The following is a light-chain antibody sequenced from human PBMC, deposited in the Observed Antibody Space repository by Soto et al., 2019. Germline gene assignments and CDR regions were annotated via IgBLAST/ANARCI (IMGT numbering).Light chain of an antibody. CDR2: AAS. V-gene: IGKV1-12*01. CDR1: QSISSW. J-gene: IGKJ4*01. Sequence: IQMSQYPSTLSAAVGDKVTITWRASQSISSWLAWYQQKPGKAPKLLIYAASSLQSGVPSRFSGSGSGTDFTLTISSLQPEDFAIYYCQQANSFPLTFGGGTKVDI. CDR3: QQANSFPLT.